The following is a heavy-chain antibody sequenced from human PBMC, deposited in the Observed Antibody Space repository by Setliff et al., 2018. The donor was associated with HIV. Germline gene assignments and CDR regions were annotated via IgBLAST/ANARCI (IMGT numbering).Heavy chain of an antibody. D-gene: IGHD3-10*01. V-gene: IGHV4-39*01. CDR2: MYYRGTT. Sequence: SETLSLTCTVSGGSIISSSYYWGWIRQPPGKGLEWIGTMYYRGTTYNNPSLKSRVTFSADTSKNQFSLNLNSVTATDTAVYFCARQGLTMNPGVPAPILYFFDYWGQGILVTVLL. J-gene: IGHJ4*02. CDR1: GGSIISSSYY. CDR3: ARQGLTMNPGVPAPILYFFDY.